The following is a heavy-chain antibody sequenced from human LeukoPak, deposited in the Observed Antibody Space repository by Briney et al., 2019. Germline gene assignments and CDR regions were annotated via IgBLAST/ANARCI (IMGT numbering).Heavy chain of an antibody. J-gene: IGHJ3*02. CDR1: GFTFDDYA. CDR2: ISWNSGSI. V-gene: IGHV3-9*01. D-gene: IGHD6-13*01. Sequence: PGGSLRLSCAASGFTFDDYAMHWVRQAPGKGLEWVSGISWNSGSIGYADSVKGRFTISRDNAKNSLYLQMNSLRAEDTALYYCAKDLSPGYSSSWTREDAFDIWGQGTMVTVSS. CDR3: AKDLSPGYSSSWTREDAFDI.